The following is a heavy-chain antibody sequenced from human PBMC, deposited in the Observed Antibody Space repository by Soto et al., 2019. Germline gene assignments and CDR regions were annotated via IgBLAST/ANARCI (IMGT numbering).Heavy chain of an antibody. CDR1: GFTFSDYY. D-gene: IGHD1-1*01. Sequence: QVQVVESGGGLVKPGGSLRLSCAASGFTFSDYYMSWISQAPGKGLEWVSYISSSGNTRYYEDSVRGRFTISRDNAKNSLFLQMNSLRAEDTAVYYCASGHTSGTSDYWGQGTLVTVSS. J-gene: IGHJ4*02. CDR3: ASGHTSGTSDY. CDR2: ISSSGNTR. V-gene: IGHV3-11*01.